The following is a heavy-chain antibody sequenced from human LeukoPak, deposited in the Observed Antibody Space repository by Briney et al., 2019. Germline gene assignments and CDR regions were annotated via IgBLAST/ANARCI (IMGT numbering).Heavy chain of an antibody. D-gene: IGHD5-18*01. CDR1: GYTFTSCY. J-gene: IGHJ4*02. Sequence: GASLTVSCTASGYTFTSCYIHWVRQAPGQGLEYMGIIRPSGSTAYAQKFQGRVTMTRDTSTSAVYMELSSLRSEDTAVYYCAREGPETYNFDFWGQGTQVTVSS. V-gene: IGHV1-46*01. CDR3: AREGPETYNFDF. CDR2: IRPSGST.